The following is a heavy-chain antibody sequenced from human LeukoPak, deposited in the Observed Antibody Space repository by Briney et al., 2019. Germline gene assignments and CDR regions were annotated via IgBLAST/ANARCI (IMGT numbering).Heavy chain of an antibody. Sequence: ESGPTLVNPTQTLTLTCTFSGFSLSTSGVGVAWIRQPPGKGLEWIGSVHYTRSYSGTTYYNPSLESRVTVSTDRSKTLCSLKLTSVTAADTAVYYCVAEEYGTGSYYKSAFWGEGALVTVSS. V-gene: IGHV4-39*01. CDR2: VHYTRSYSGTT. D-gene: IGHD3-10*01. J-gene: IGHJ4*02. CDR1: GFSLSTSGVG. CDR3: VAEEYGTGSYYKSAF.